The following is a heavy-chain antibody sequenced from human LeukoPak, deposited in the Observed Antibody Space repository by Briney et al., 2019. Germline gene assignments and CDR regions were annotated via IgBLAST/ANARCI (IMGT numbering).Heavy chain of an antibody. Sequence: GGSLRLSCAASGFTFSSYGMHWVRPAPGKGLEWVAFIRYDGSNKYYAASVKCRFTISRDNSKHTLYLQMNSLRAEDTAVYYCAPTNLRWGQGTLVTVSS. CDR2: IRYDGSNK. CDR1: GFTFSSYG. J-gene: IGHJ4*02. V-gene: IGHV3-30*02. CDR3: APTNLR. D-gene: IGHD2-8*01.